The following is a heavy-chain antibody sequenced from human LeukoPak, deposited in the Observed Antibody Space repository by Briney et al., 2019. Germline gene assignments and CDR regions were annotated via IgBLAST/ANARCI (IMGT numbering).Heavy chain of an antibody. D-gene: IGHD1-26*01. J-gene: IGHJ4*02. V-gene: IGHV3-9*01. Sequence: GGSLRLSCAASGFTFDDYAMHWVRQAPGKGLEWVSGISWNSGSIGYADSVKGRFTISRDNAKNSLYLQMNSLRAEDTALYYCAKGVEWELTTPFDYWGQGTLVTVSS. CDR3: AKGVEWELTTPFDY. CDR2: ISWNSGSI. CDR1: GFTFDDYA.